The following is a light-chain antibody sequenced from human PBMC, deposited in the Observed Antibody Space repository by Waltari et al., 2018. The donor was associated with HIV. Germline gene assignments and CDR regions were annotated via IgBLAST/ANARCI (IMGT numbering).Light chain of an antibody. CDR3: AAWDDSLHWV. CDR1: SSNIGSNS. V-gene: IGLV1-44*01. J-gene: IGLJ3*02. CDR2: SYN. Sequence: QSVLTQPPSVSGTPGQRVNITCSGSSSNIGSNSVYWYQHLPGTAPTLLNDSYNERHSGVPERFSSSKSGTSASLAISGLQSEDEADYHCAAWDDSLHWVFGGGTKLTVL.